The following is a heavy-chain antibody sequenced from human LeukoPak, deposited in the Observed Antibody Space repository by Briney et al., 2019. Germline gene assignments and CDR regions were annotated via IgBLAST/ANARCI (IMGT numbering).Heavy chain of an antibody. CDR3: AKGYYASGSSLSAFDC. CDR2: IRGSGDTT. Sequence: GESLKISCAASGFTFSDYAMNWVRQAPGKGLEWVSVIRGSGDTTYYADFVKGRFTISRDNSKNTLYLQMNSLRAEDTAVYYCAKGYYASGSSLSAFDCWGQGTLVTVSS. CDR1: GFTFSDYA. J-gene: IGHJ4*02. V-gene: IGHV3-23*01. D-gene: IGHD3-10*01.